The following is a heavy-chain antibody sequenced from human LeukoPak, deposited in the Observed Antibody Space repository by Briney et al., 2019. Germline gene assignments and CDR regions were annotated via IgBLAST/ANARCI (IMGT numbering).Heavy chain of an antibody. Sequence: GGSLRLSCAASGFTFSSYGMLWVRQDPGKGLEWVAVIWYDGSNKYYADYVKGRFTISRDNSKNTLYPQMNSLRAEDTAVYYCVRGVVVVAPARPDAFDIWGQGTMVTVSS. CDR2: IWYDGSNK. J-gene: IGHJ3*02. CDR1: GFTFSSYG. V-gene: IGHV3-33*01. CDR3: VRGVVVVAPARPDAFDI. D-gene: IGHD2-15*01.